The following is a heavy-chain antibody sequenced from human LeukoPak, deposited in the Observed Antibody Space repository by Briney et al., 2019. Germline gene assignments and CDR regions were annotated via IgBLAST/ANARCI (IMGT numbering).Heavy chain of an antibody. CDR3: ARQYSSSWYVVRAFDI. CDR1: GFTFTSSA. Sequence: ASVKVSCKASGFTFTSSAMQWVRQARGQRLEWIGWIVVGSGNTNYAQKFQERVTITRDMSTSTVYMELSSLRSEDTAVYYCARQYSSSWYVVRAFDIWGQGTMVTVSS. CDR2: IVVGSGNT. J-gene: IGHJ3*02. D-gene: IGHD6-13*01. V-gene: IGHV1-58*02.